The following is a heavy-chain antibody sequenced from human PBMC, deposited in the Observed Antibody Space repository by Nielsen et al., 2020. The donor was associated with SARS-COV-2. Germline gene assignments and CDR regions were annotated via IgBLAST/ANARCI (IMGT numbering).Heavy chain of an antibody. CDR3: ARKTSGSHLRHAFDI. J-gene: IGHJ3*02. CDR1: GGSISSYY. Sequence: SETLSLTCTVSGGSISSYYWSWIRQPPGKGLEWIGYIYYSGSTNYNPSLKSRVTISVDTSKNQFSLKLSSVTAADTAVYYCARKTSGSHLRHAFDIWGQGTMVTVSS. V-gene: IGHV4-59*12. D-gene: IGHD1-26*01. CDR2: IYYSGST.